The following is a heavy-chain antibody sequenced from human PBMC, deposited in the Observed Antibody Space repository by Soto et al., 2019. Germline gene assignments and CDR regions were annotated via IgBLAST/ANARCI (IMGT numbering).Heavy chain of an antibody. CDR1: GYTLTELS. Sequence: QVQLVQSGAEVKKPGASVKVSCKVSGYTLTELSMHWVRQAPGKGLEWMGGFDPEDGETIYAQKLQGRVTMIEDTSTDTAYMELSSLRSEDTAVYYCATSKRGYCSGGSCYTYYYYYYMDVWGKGTTVTVSS. CDR3: ATSKRGYCSGGSCYTYYYYYYMDV. D-gene: IGHD2-15*01. J-gene: IGHJ6*03. CDR2: FDPEDGET. V-gene: IGHV1-24*01.